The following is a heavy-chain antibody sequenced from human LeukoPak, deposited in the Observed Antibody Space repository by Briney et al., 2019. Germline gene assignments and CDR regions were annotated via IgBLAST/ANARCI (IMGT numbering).Heavy chain of an antibody. J-gene: IGHJ3*02. V-gene: IGHV1-69*02. CDR1: GGTFSSYT. CDR2: IIPILGIA. Sequence: SVKVPCKASGGTFSSYTISWVRQAPGQGLEWMGRIIPILGIANHAQKFQGRVTITADKSTSTAYMELSSLRSEDTAVYYCARMGEMAIPATFDIWDQGTMVTVSS. CDR3: ARMGEMAIPATFDI. D-gene: IGHD5-24*01.